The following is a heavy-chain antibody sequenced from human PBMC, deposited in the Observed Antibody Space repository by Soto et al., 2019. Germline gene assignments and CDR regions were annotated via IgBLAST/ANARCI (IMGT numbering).Heavy chain of an antibody. Sequence: QVQLVQSGAEVKKPGASVKVSCKASGYTFTSYGISWVRQAPGQGLEWMGWISAYNGNTNYAQKLQGRVTMTTETPTNKAYMELRSLRSDDTAVYYCARDEGIVVVPAARTDAFDIWGQGTMVTVSS. D-gene: IGHD2-2*01. V-gene: IGHV1-18*01. CDR1: GYTFTSYG. CDR2: ISAYNGNT. J-gene: IGHJ3*02. CDR3: ARDEGIVVVPAARTDAFDI.